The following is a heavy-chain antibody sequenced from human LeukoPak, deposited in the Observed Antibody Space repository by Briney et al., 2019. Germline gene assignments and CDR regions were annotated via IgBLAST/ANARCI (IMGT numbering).Heavy chain of an antibody. Sequence: SEILSLTCTVSGGSISSYYWSWIRQPPGKGLEWIGYIYYSGSTNYNPSLKSRVTISVDTSKNQFSLKLSSVTAADTAVYYCARVNTLGIAAAGTWFDYWGQGTLVTVSS. D-gene: IGHD6-13*01. J-gene: IGHJ4*02. CDR3: ARVNTLGIAAAGTWFDY. CDR2: IYYSGST. V-gene: IGHV4-59*01. CDR1: GGSISSYY.